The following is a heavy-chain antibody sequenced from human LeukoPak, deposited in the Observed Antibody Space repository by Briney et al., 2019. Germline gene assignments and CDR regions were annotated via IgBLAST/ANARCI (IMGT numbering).Heavy chain of an antibody. V-gene: IGHV3-23*01. CDR1: GFTFSSYA. J-gene: IGHJ4*02. CDR2: ISGSGGST. CDR3: AKGRGYCSSTSCQTGFDY. Sequence: GGPLRLSCAASGFTFSSYAMSWVRQAPGKGLEWVSAISGSGGSTYYADSVKGRFTISRDNSKNTLYLQMNSLRAEDTAVYYCAKGRGYCSSTSCQTGFDYWGQGTLVTVSS. D-gene: IGHD2-2*03.